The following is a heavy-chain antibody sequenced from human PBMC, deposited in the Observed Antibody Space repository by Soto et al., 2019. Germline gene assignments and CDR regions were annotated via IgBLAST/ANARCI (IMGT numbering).Heavy chain of an antibody. D-gene: IGHD3-10*01. CDR2: ISYDGSNK. V-gene: IGHV3-30-3*01. CDR3: APMEAGLDP. CDR1: GFTFSSYA. J-gene: IGHJ5*02. Sequence: HPGGSLRLSCAASGFTFSSYAMHWVRQAPGKGLEWVAVISYDGSNKYYADSVKGRFTISRDNSKNTLYLQMNSLRAEDTAVYYCAPMEAGLDPWGQGTLVTVSS.